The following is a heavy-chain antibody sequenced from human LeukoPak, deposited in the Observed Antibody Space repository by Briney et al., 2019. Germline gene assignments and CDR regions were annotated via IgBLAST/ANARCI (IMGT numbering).Heavy chain of an antibody. V-gene: IGHV1-69*06. CDR2: IIPIFDTT. J-gene: IGHJ4*02. Sequence: SVKVSCKASGGTFSSYAISWVRQAPGQGLEWMGGIIPIFDTTNYAQKFQGRVTIIADKSTSTAYMELSSLRSDDTAVYYCARDYYDSSGYYLFDYWGQGTLVTVSS. CDR1: GGTFSSYA. CDR3: ARDYYDSSGYYLFDY. D-gene: IGHD3-22*01.